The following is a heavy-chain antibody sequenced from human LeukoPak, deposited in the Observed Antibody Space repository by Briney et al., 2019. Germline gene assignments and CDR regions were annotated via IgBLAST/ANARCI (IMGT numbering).Heavy chain of an antibody. CDR3: ASKSERFLETGAFDI. Sequence: SETLSLTRTVSGVSISSYYWSWIRQPPGKGLEWIGYIYYSGSINYNPSLESRVTISVDTSKNQFSLRLSSVTAADTAVYFCASKSERFLETGAFDIWGQGTMVTVSS. CDR2: IYYSGSI. J-gene: IGHJ3*02. CDR1: GVSISSYY. V-gene: IGHV4-59*01. D-gene: IGHD3-3*01.